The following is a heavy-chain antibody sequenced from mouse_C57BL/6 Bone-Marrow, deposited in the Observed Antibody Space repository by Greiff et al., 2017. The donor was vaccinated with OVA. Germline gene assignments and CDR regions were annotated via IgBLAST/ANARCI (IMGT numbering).Heavy chain of an antibody. CDR3: AMDGNYWYFDV. J-gene: IGHJ1*03. CDR1: GYTFTDYY. Sequence: EVQLQQSGPELVKPGASVKISCKASGYTFTDYYMNWVKQSHGKSLEWIGDINPNTGGTSYNQKFKGKATLTVDKSSSTAYMELRSLTSEDSAVYYCAMDGNYWYFDVWGTGTTVTVSS. CDR2: INPNTGGT. D-gene: IGHD2-1*01. V-gene: IGHV1-26*01.